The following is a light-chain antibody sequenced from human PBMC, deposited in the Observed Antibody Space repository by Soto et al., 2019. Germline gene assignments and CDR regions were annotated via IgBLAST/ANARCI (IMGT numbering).Light chain of an antibody. CDR3: QQRSNWPRGGFT. V-gene: IGKV3-11*01. Sequence: EIVLTQSPATLSLSPGERATLSCRASQSVSSYLAWYQQKPGQAPRLLIYDASNRATGIPARFSGSGSGTDFTLTISSLEPXXXXXXXXQQRSNWPRGGFTFGPGTKVXIK. CDR2: DAS. J-gene: IGKJ3*01. CDR1: QSVSSY.